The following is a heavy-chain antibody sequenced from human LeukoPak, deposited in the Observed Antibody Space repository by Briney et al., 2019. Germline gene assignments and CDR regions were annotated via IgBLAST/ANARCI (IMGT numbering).Heavy chain of an antibody. CDR1: GFTFSNAW. J-gene: IGHJ4*02. CDR3: TTRRYGDYPYYFDY. Sequence: KTGGSLRLSCAASGFTFSNAWMNWVRQAPGKGLEWVGRIKSKTDGGTTDYAAPVKGRFTISRDDSKNTLYLQMNSLKTEDTAVYYCTTRRYGDYPYYFDYWGQGTLVTVSS. D-gene: IGHD4-17*01. CDR2: IKSKTDGGTT. V-gene: IGHV3-15*01.